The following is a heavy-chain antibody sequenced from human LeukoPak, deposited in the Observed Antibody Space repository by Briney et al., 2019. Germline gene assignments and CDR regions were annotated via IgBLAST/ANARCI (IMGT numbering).Heavy chain of an antibody. J-gene: IGHJ4*02. V-gene: IGHV3-53*01. CDR2: ILADDAT. Sequence: GGSLRLSCAASGFIVITNYMTWVGQATGGGLEWVSFILADDATYYADSVKERFTIYRDIYKNKLYLHMNSQRPEHRGVCLCERDSYCGANFDSWGQGTLLSVSS. D-gene: IGHD3-10*01. CDR3: ERDSYCGANFDS. CDR1: GFIVITNY.